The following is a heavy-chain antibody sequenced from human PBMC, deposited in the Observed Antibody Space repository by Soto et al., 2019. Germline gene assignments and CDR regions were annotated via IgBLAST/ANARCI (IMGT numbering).Heavy chain of an antibody. CDR3: ATSTTSYYYYGMDV. D-gene: IGHD4-17*01. CDR2: IYYSGST. V-gene: IGHV4-39*01. J-gene: IGHJ6*02. Sequence: XETLSLTCTVAGCSISSSSYYWGWIRQPPGKGLEWIGSIYYSGSTYYNPSLKSRVTISVDTSKNQFSLKLSSVTAADTAVYYCATSTTSYYYYGMDVWGQGPTVTVSS. CDR1: GCSISSSSYY.